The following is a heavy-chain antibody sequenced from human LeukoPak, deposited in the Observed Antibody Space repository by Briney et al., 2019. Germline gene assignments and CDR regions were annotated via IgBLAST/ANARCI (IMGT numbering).Heavy chain of an antibody. D-gene: IGHD3-3*01. CDR2: IIPILGIA. V-gene: IGHV1-69*02. CDR1: GGTFSSYT. Sequence: GSSVKVSCKASGGTFSSYTISWVRQAPGQGLEWMGRIIPILGIANYAQKFQGRVTITADKSTSTAYMELSSLRSEDTAVYYCASWVFGVVYGMDVWGQGTTVTVSS. J-gene: IGHJ6*02. CDR3: ASWVFGVVYGMDV.